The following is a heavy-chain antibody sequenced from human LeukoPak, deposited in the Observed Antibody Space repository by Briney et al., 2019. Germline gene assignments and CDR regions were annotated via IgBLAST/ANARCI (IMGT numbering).Heavy chain of an antibody. CDR2: ISSGATTT. V-gene: IGHV3-48*04. CDR3: AKGTVGAKY. J-gene: IGHJ4*02. D-gene: IGHD1-26*01. Sequence: GGSLRLSCAASGFTLTSDSMNWVRQAPGKGLEWISYISSGATTTYYADSVKGRFTISRDNAKNSLYLQMNSLRVDDTAVYYCAKGTVGAKYWGQGTLVTVSS. CDR1: GFTLTSDS.